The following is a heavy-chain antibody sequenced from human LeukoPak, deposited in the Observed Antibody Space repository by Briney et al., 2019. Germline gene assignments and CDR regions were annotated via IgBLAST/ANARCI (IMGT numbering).Heavy chain of an antibody. CDR2: ISSSGSTI. CDR3: ARVGYYDFWSGYQDDDAFDI. D-gene: IGHD3-3*01. CDR1: GFTCSDYY. J-gene: IGHJ3*02. Sequence: GGSLRLSCAASGFTCSDYYMSWVRQAPGKGLEWVSDISSSGSTIYYADSVKGRFTISRDNAKNSLYLQMNSLRAEDTAVYYCARVGYYDFWSGYQDDDAFDIWGQGTMVTVSS. V-gene: IGHV3-11*01.